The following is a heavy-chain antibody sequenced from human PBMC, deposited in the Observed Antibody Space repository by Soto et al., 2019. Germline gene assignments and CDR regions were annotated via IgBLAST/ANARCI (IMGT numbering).Heavy chain of an antibody. J-gene: IGHJ5*02. CDR3: AGDRRFCSDTSCYNWFDP. CDR2: IYHSGST. CDR1: GGSISSGGYS. V-gene: IGHV4-30-2*01. D-gene: IGHD2-2*01. Sequence: SATLSLTCAVSGGSISSGGYSWSWIRQPPGKGLEWIGYIYHSGSTYYNPSLKRRVTISLDKSKNQFSLRLSSVTAADTALYFCAGDRRFCSDTSCYNWFDPWGQGTLVTVSS.